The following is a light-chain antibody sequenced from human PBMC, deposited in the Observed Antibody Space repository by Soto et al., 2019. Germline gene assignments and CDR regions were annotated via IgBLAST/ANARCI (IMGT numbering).Light chain of an antibody. CDR2: DAS. CDR1: QSVGSH. Sequence: EIVLTQSPATLSLSPGERAALSCRASQSVGSHLAWYQQKPGQAPRLLIYDASNRATGIPARFSGSGSGTDFTLTISSLEPEDFAVYICQHSTNWPPVTFGQGTRLEIK. CDR3: QHSTNWPPVT. V-gene: IGKV3-11*01. J-gene: IGKJ5*01.